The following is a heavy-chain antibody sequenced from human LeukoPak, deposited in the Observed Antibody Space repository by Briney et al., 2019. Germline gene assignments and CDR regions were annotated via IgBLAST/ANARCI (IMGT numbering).Heavy chain of an antibody. CDR1: GYTFTSYY. CDR3: ARDDIYGSGYYPNYYYYYYMDV. D-gene: IGHD3-22*01. CDR2: INPSGGST. Sequence: GASVKVSCKASGYTFTSYYMHWVRQAPGQGLEWMGIINPSGGSTSYAQKFQGRVTMTRDTSTSTVYMELSSLRSEDTAVYYCARDDIYGSGYYPNYYYYYYMDVWGKGTTVTISS. J-gene: IGHJ6*03. V-gene: IGHV1-46*01.